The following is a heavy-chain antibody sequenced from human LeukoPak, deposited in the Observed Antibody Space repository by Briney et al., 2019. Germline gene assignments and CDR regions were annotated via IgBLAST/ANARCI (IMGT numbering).Heavy chain of an antibody. D-gene: IGHD5-18*01. CDR2: IYTSGST. V-gene: IGHV4-4*07. CDR3: ARDRDTAMVTGFDY. J-gene: IGHJ4*02. CDR1: GGSISSYY. Sequence: SETLSLTCTVSGGSISSYYWCWIRQPAGKGLEWIGRIYTSGSTNYNPSLKSRVTMSVDTSKNQFSLKLSSVTAADTAVYYCARDRDTAMVTGFDYWGQGTLVTVSS.